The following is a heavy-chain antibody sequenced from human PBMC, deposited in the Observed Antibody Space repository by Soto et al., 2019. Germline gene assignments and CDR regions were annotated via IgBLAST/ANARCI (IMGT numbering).Heavy chain of an antibody. CDR2: IVVGSGNT. CDR1: GFNFTRSV. CDR3: AADDSGSSDHHCDY. V-gene: IGHV1-58*02. Sequence: QMQLGQSGPEVKKPGTSVKVSCKASGFNFTRSVMKWVRQARGQRVEWIGWIVVGSGNTNYAQKFQERVTLARDMSTSTAYMELSSMRSEATAVYYCAADDSGSSDHHCDYWGQGTMVTVSS. J-gene: IGHJ4*02. D-gene: IGHD1-26*01.